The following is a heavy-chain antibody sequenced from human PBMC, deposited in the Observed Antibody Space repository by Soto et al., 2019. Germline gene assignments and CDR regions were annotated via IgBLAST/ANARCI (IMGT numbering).Heavy chain of an antibody. Sequence: ASVKVSCKASGYTFTSYGISWVRQAPGQGLEWMGWISAYNGNTNYAQKLQGRVTMTTDTSTSTDYMELKSMRSDDTAVYYCAREDELPTADYWGQGTLVTVSS. J-gene: IGHJ4*02. CDR1: GYTFTSYG. CDR2: ISAYNGNT. D-gene: IGHD3-10*01. CDR3: AREDELPTADY. V-gene: IGHV1-18*01.